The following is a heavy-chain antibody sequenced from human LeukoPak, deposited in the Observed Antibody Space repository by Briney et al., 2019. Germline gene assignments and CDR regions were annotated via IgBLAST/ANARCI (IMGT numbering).Heavy chain of an antibody. J-gene: IGHJ6*03. CDR2: ISAYNGNT. V-gene: IGHV1-18*01. D-gene: IGHD3-3*01. Sequence: ASVKVSCKASGYTFTSYGISWVRQAPGQGLEWMGWISAYNGNTNYAQKLQGRVTMTTDTSTSTAYMELRSLRSDDTAVYYCAREGVTIFGVVEGGYYYMDVWGKGTTVTVSS. CDR3: AREGVTIFGVVEGGYYYMDV. CDR1: GYTFTSYG.